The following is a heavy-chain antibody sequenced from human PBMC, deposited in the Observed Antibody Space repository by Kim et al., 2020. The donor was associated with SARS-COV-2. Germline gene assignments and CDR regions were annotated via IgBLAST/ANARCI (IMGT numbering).Heavy chain of an antibody. J-gene: IGHJ5*02. CDR3: ARHIGTVAGFASRSRNWFDP. D-gene: IGHD6-19*01. CDR2: ISYSGST. CDR1: GGSISSRSYY. V-gene: IGHV4-39*01. Sequence: SETLSLTCTVSGGSISSRSYYWGWIRQPPGKGLEWIGSISYSGSTYYNPSLKSRVTISVDTSKNQFSLKLTSVTATDTAVYYCARHIGTVAGFASRSRNWFDPWGQGTLVTVSS.